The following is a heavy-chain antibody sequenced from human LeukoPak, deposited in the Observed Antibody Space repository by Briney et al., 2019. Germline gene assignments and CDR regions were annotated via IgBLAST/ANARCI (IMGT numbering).Heavy chain of an antibody. J-gene: IGHJ4*02. CDR1: GFTFSSYS. CDR2: ISSSSSYI. D-gene: IGHD6-13*01. Sequence: GGSLRLSCAASGFTFSSYSMNWVRQAPGKGLEWVSSISSSSSYIYYADSVKGRFTISRDNAKNSLYLQMNSLRAEDTALYYCAKARSSWTTNSFDYWGQGTLVTVSS. CDR3: AKARSSWTTNSFDY. V-gene: IGHV3-21*04.